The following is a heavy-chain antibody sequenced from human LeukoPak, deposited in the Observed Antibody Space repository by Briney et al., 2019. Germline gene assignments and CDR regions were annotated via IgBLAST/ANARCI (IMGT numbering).Heavy chain of an antibody. D-gene: IGHD1-7*01. CDR3: ARAGNWNYPFDY. Sequence: PSETLSLTCTVSGGSISSHYWSWIRQAPGKGLEWIGYIYYSGSTNYNPSLKSRVTILVDTSKNQFSLKLSSVTAADTAVYHCARAGNWNYPFDYWGQGTLVTVYS. V-gene: IGHV4-59*11. CDR1: GGSISSHY. J-gene: IGHJ4*02. CDR2: IYYSGST.